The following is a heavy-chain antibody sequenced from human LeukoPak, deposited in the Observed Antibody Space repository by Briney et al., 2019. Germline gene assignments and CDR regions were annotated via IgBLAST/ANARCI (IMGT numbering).Heavy chain of an antibody. CDR2: ISSSSSYI. CDR3: ARDVSGPVVPVAID. CDR1: GFTFSSYS. J-gene: IGHJ4*02. V-gene: IGHV3-21*01. D-gene: IGHD2-2*01. Sequence: PGGSLRLSCAASGFTFSSYSMNWVRQAPGKGLEWVSSISSSSSYIYYADSVKGRFTISRDNAKNSLYLQMNSLRAEDTAVYYCARDVSGPVVPVAIDWGQGTLVTVSS.